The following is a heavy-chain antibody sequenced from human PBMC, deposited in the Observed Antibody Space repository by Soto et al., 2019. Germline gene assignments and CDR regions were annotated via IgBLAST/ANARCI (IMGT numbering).Heavy chain of an antibody. CDR3: AHRVLRTVFGLVTTTAIYFDF. V-gene: IGHV2-5*02. D-gene: IGHD3-3*01. J-gene: IGHJ4*02. Sequence: QITLNESGPTQVKPRQTLTLTCTFSGFSLTTSGVGVDWIRQSPGKAPEWLALIYWDDDKRYSPSLKSRLTITKDTSKTQVVLTMADLDPADTATYYCAHRVLRTVFGLVTTTAIYFDFWGQGTPVAVSS. CDR2: IYWDDDK. CDR1: GFSLTTSGVG.